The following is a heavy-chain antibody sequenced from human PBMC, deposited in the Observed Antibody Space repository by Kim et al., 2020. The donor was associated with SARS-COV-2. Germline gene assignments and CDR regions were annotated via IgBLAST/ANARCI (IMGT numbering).Heavy chain of an antibody. CDR2: IWYDGSNK. D-gene: IGHD3-3*02. CDR3: ARVSPDGFDL. Sequence: GGSLRLSCAASGFTFSTYGMHWVRQAPGKWLEWVAVIWYDGSNKYYADSVKGRFTISRDNSKNTLFLEMNSLRAEDTAVYYCARVSPDGFDLWGRGTLVTVSS. J-gene: IGHJ2*01. CDR1: GFTFSTYG. V-gene: IGHV3-33*01.